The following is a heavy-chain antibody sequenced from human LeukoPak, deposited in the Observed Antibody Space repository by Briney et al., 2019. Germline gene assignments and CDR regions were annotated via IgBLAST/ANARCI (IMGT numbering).Heavy chain of an antibody. D-gene: IGHD4-17*01. CDR3: ARGRYGDYTYYFDY. Sequence: MPSQTLSLTCTVSGGSISSGSYYWSWIRQPAGKGLEWIGRIYTSGSTNYNPSLKSRVTISVDTSKNQFSLELSSVTAADTAVYYCARGRYGDYTYYFDYWGQGTLVTVSS. CDR1: GGSISSGSYY. CDR2: IYTSGST. V-gene: IGHV4-61*02. J-gene: IGHJ4*02.